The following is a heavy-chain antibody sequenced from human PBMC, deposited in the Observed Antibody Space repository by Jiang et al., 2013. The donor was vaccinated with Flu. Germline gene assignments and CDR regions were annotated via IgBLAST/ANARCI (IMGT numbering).Heavy chain of an antibody. CDR2: IYYSGST. CDR3: AREPLGSGYHYGMDV. CDR1: GGSISSYY. V-gene: IGHV4-59*01. J-gene: IGHJ6*04. Sequence: LLKPSETLSLTCTVSGGSISSYYWSWIRQPPGKGLEWIGYIYYSGSTNYNPSLKSRVTISVDTSKNQFSLKLSSVTAADTAVYYCAREPLGSGYHYGMDVWGKGTTVTVSS. D-gene: IGHD3-3*01.